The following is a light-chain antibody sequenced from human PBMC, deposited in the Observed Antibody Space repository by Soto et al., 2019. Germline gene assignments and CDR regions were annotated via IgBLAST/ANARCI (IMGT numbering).Light chain of an antibody. CDR1: QGISSY. CDR2: DAS. CDR3: QQYNSYWT. J-gene: IGKJ1*01. Sequence: IQLTQSPSSLSASVGDRVTITCRASQGISSYLAWYQQKPGKAPKLLIYDASSLESGVPSRFSGSGSGTEFTLTISSLQPDDFATYYCQQYNSYWTFGQGTKVDIK. V-gene: IGKV1-13*02.